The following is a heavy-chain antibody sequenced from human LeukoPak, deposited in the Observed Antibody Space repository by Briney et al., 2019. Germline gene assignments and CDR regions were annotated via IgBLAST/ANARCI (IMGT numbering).Heavy chain of an antibody. V-gene: IGHV3-48*03. CDR2: ISSDSGSTI. J-gene: IGHJ6*03. CDR3: ARRVDMDV. CDR1: GFTFSSYE. Sequence: PGGSLRLSCTASGFTFSSYEMNWVRQAPGKGLEWISYISSDSGSTIYCADSVRGRFTIFRDNAKQSLYLQMNTLRAEDTAVYYCARRVDMDVWGKGTTVIVSS.